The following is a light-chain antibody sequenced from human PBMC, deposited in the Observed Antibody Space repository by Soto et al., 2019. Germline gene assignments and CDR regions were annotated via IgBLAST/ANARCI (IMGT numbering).Light chain of an antibody. CDR2: TTN. CDR3: LLYYGGAQLV. Sequence: QAVVTQEPSLTVSPGGTVTLTCASSTGAVTSGNYPSWFQQRPGLAPRTLIYTTNSKHSWTPARFSGSLLGDKAALTLSGVQPEDEADYYCLLYYGGAQLVFGGGTKLTVL. J-gene: IGLJ3*02. CDR1: TGAVTSGNY. V-gene: IGLV7-43*01.